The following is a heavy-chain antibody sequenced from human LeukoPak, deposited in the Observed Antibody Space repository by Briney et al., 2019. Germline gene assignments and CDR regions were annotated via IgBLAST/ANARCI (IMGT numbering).Heavy chain of an antibody. Sequence: PGGSLRLSCAASGITFSIYALHWVRQAPGKGLEWVAFISHDGSNKYYADSVKGRFTISRDNSKNTLYLQMNSLRLEDTSMYYCATVSGPDFWGQGTQVTVSS. J-gene: IGHJ4*02. CDR2: ISHDGSNK. CDR1: GITFSIYA. V-gene: IGHV3-30-3*01. CDR3: ATVSGPDF.